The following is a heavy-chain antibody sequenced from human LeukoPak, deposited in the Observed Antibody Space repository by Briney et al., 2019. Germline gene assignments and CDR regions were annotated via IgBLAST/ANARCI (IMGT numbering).Heavy chain of an antibody. V-gene: IGHV4-34*01. Sequence: PSETLSLTCAVSGGSLSNNYWSWIRQPPGKGLDWLGEIIHSGSTNYNPSLKSRVTISVDTSMNQVSLKLHSVTAADTAVYYCARGRYDFWSGYYGFWGQGTLVTVSS. J-gene: IGHJ4*02. CDR2: IIHSGST. D-gene: IGHD3-3*01. CDR1: GGSLSNNY. CDR3: ARGRYDFWSGYYGF.